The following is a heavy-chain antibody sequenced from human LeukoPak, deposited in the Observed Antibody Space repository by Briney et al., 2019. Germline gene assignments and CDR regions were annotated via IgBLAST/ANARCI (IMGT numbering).Heavy chain of an antibody. CDR3: AIHKEVRGRGYCSSTSCPPAY. V-gene: IGHV1-69*04. Sequence: ASVKVSCKASGGTFSSYAISWVRQAPGQGLEWMGRIIPILGITNYAQKFQGRVTITADKSTSTAYMELSSLRSEDTAVYYCAIHKEVRGRGYCSSTSCPPAYWGQGTLVTVSS. CDR2: IIPILGIT. D-gene: IGHD2-2*01. J-gene: IGHJ4*02. CDR1: GGTFSSYA.